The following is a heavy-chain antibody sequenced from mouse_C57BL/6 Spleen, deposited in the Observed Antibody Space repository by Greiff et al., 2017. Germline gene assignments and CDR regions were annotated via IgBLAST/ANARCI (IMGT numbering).Heavy chain of an antibody. J-gene: IGHJ3*01. CDR1: GFTFSDYY. V-gene: IGHV5-16*01. CDR2: INSDGSST. D-gene: IGHD2-3*01. Sequence: EVQVVESEGGLVQPGSSMKLSCTASGFTFSDYYMAWVRQVPEKGLEWVANINSDGSSTNYLDTLKSRFIISRDNAKNILYLQMSSLKSADTATYYCASGGYCFPWFAYWGQGTLVTVSA. CDR3: ASGGYCFPWFAY.